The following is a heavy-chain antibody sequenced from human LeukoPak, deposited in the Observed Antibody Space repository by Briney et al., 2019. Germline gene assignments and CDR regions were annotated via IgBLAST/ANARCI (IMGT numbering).Heavy chain of an antibody. CDR1: GGSFSGDY. CDR3: AGGRHSDQQLVRLAGGFAYYF. V-gene: IGHV4-34*01. D-gene: IGHD6-13*01. Sequence: PSETLSLTCAVYGGSFSGDYSSWIRQPPGRGLEWIGEINHSGSTNNNPSLKSRVTLSVDTSKNQFSLKLSSVTAAATAVYYCAGGRHSDQQLVRLAGGFAYYFWGQGTLVTVSS. CDR2: INHSGST. J-gene: IGHJ4*02.